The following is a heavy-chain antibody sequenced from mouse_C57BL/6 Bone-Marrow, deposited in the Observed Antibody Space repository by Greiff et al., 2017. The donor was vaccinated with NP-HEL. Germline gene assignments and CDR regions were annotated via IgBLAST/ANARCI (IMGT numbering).Heavy chain of an antibody. CDR2: IDPSDSYT. V-gene: IGHV1-69*01. D-gene: IGHD3-3*01. CDR1: GYTFTSYW. Sequence: QVHVKQPGAELVMPGASVKLSCKASGYTFTSYWMHWVKQRPGQGLEWIGEIDPSDSYTNYNQKFKDKSTLTVDKSSSTAYMQLSSLTSEDSAVYYCAREGTGYWGQGTTLTVSS. J-gene: IGHJ2*01. CDR3: AREGTGY.